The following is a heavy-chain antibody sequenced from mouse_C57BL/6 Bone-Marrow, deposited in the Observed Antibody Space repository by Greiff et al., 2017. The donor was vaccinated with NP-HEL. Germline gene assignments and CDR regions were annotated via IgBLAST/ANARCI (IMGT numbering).Heavy chain of an antibody. CDR1: GYTFTSYW. V-gene: IGHV1-5*01. J-gene: IGHJ2*01. D-gene: IGHD1-1*01. CDR3: TRKGRTTVGGGYFDY. CDR2: IYPGNSDT. Sequence: EVQLQQSGTVLARPGASVKMSCKTSGYTFTSYWMHWVKQRPGQGLEWIGAIYPGNSDTSYNQKFKGKAKLTAVTSASTAYMELSSLTKEDSAVYYCTRKGRTTVGGGYFDYWGQGTTLTVSS.